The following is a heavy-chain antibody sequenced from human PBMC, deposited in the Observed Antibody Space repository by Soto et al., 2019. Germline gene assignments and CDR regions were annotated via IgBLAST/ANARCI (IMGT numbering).Heavy chain of an antibody. V-gene: IGHV4-39*01. CDR3: ARLPSIAAAYNWFDP. CDR1: GGSISSSSYY. CDR2: IYYSGST. D-gene: IGHD6-13*01. Sequence: QLQLQESGPGLVKPSETLSLTCTVSGGSISSSSYYWGWIRQPPGKGLEWIGSIYYSGSTYYNPSLKSRVTISVDTSKNQFSLKLSSVTAADTAVYYCARLPSIAAAYNWFDPWGQGTLVTVSS. J-gene: IGHJ5*02.